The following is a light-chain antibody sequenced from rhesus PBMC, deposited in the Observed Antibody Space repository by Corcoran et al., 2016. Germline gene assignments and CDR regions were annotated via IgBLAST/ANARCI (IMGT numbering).Light chain of an antibody. Sequence: DILMTQSPDSLAVSLGESVTINCKSSQSLLYTYNNKNYLAWYQQKPGQAPKVLFYGASIRESGVPNRVRRSGSVTDCTLTISGLQAEDVAVYYCQHYYSPPVTVGGGTKVEIK. CDR3: QHYYSPPVT. J-gene: IGKJ4*01. V-gene: IGKV4-1*01. CDR2: GAS. CDR1: QSLLYTYNNKNY.